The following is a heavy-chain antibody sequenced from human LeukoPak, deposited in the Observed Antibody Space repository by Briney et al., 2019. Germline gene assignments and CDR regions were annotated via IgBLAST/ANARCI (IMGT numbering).Heavy chain of an antibody. CDR3: ARASIAARAQRDFDY. Sequence: GGSLRPSCAASGFTFSSYSMNWVRQAPGKGLEWVSSISSSSSYIYYADSVKGRFTISRDNAKNSLYLQMDSLRAEDTAVYYCARASIAARAQRDFDYWGQGTLVTVSS. CDR1: GFTFSSYS. D-gene: IGHD6-6*01. J-gene: IGHJ4*02. V-gene: IGHV3-21*01. CDR2: ISSSSSYI.